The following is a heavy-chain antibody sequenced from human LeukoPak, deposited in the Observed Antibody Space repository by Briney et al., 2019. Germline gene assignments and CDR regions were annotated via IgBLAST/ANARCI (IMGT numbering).Heavy chain of an antibody. V-gene: IGHV4-30-2*01. CDR1: GGSISSGGYS. Sequence: PSETLSLTCAVSGGSISSGGYSWSWIRQPPGKGLEWIGYIYHSGSTNYNPSLKSRVTISVDTSKNQFSLKLSSVTAADTAVYYCARGIASPIFQHWGQGTLVTVSS. D-gene: IGHD6-13*01. J-gene: IGHJ1*01. CDR2: IYHSGST. CDR3: ARGIASPIFQH.